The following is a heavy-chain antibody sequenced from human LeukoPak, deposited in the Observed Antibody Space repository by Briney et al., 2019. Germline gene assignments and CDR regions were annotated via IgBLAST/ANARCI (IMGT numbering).Heavy chain of an antibody. D-gene: IGHD1-26*01. CDR3: TTGSPPFGY. CDR1: GYTFTSYG. V-gene: IGHV1-2*02. J-gene: IGHJ4*02. CDR2: INPNSDDT. Sequence: GASVKVSCKASGYTFTSYGISWVRQAPGQGPEWMGYINPNSDDTNFAQNFQGRVTMTRDTSISTAYMELTRLRSDDTAVYYCTTGSPPFGYWGQGTLVTVSS.